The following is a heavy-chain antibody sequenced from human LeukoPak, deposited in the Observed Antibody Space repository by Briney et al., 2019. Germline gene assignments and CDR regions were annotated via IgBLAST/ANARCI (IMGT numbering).Heavy chain of an antibody. J-gene: IGHJ6*04. CDR2: ISGSGGST. CDR1: GFTFSSYA. V-gene: IGHV3-23*01. D-gene: IGHD3-10*01. Sequence: PGGSLRLSCAASGFTFSSYAMSWVRQAPGKGLEWVSAISGSGGSTYYADSVKGRFTISRDNSKNTPYLQMNSLRAEDTAVYYCAITMVRGVRGMDVWGKGTMVTVSS. CDR3: AITMVRGVRGMDV.